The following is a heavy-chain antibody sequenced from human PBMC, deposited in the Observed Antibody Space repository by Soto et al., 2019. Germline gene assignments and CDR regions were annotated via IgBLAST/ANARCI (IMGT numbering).Heavy chain of an antibody. CDR3: ARDTPDCYDSDGYEQTAFGY. CDR2: IYYSGST. J-gene: IGHJ4*02. V-gene: IGHV4-31*03. Sequence: QVQLQESGPGLVKPSQTLSLTCTVSGGSISSGGYYWSWIRQHPGKGLEWIGYIYYSGSTYYNPSLKRRITISVDTSKVQFSLKLGSVTAAGTAVDYCARDTPDCYDSDGYEQTAFGYWGQGTPVTVAS. CDR1: GGSISSGGYY. D-gene: IGHD3-22*01.